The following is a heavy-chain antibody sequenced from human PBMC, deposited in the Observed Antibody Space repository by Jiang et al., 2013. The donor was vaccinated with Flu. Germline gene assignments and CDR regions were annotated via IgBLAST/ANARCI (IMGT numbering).Heavy chain of an antibody. V-gene: IGHV3-9*01. CDR2: ISWNSGSI. Sequence: SLRLSCAASGFTFDDYAMHWVRQAPGKGLEWVSGISWNSGSIGYADSVKGRFTISRDNAKNSLYLQMNSLRAEDTALYYCAKGSTDYYYYGMDVWGQGTTVTVSS. J-gene: IGHJ6*02. CDR1: GFTFDDYA. CDR3: AKGSTDYYYYGMDV.